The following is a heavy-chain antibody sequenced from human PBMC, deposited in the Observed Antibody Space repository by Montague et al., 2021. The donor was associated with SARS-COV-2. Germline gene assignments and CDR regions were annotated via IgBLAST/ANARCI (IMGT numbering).Heavy chain of an antibody. CDR1: GFSPSTSGMC. CDR2: IDWDDDK. Sequence: PALVKPTKTLTLTCTFSGFSPSTSGMCVSWIRQPPGKALEWLTLIDWDDDKYYSTSLKTRLTISKDTSKNQVVLTMTNMDPVDTATYYCARSYGTTVVTRAFDYWGQGTLVTVSS. CDR3: ARSYGTTVVTRAFDY. D-gene: IGHD4-23*01. V-gene: IGHV2-70*01. J-gene: IGHJ4*02.